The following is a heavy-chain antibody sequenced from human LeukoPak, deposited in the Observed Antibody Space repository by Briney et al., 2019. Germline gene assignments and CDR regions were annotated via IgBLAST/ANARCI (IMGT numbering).Heavy chain of an antibody. J-gene: IGHJ4*02. CDR3: AREGYCSGGNCHRTFDY. V-gene: IGHV4-39*07. CDR1: GGSIGNSSLY. D-gene: IGHD2-15*01. Sequence: SETLSLTCAVSGGSIGNSSLYWGWIRQPPGKGLEWIASIYNSGTTYYNPSIKSRITMSVDRSKNQFSLKLSSVTAADTAVYYCAREGYCSGGNCHRTFDYWGRGTLVTVSS. CDR2: IYNSGTT.